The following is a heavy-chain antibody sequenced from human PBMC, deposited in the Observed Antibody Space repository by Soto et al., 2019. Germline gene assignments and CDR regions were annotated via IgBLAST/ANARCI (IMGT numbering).Heavy chain of an antibody. CDR1: GFSLSTSGVG. CDR3: AQMTQALNWFDP. J-gene: IGHJ5*02. Sequence: QITLKESGPTLVKPTQTLTLTCTFSGFSLSTSGVGVGWIRQPPGKALEWLALIYWDDDKRYSPSLKSRLTLTKDTSKNQVVLTMTNMDPVDTATYYCAQMTQALNWFDPWGQGTLVTVSS. CDR2: IYWDDDK. V-gene: IGHV2-5*02.